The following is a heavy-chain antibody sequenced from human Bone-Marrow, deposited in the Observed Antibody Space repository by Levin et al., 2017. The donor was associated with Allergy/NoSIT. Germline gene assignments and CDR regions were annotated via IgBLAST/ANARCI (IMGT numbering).Heavy chain of an antibody. CDR3: ARARSGWENDVFDI. CDR1: GFTFSSYA. Sequence: GGSLRLSCAASGFTFSSYAMNWVRQAPGKGLEWVAVISYDGSNTFYADPVKGRFTISRDNSKNTVFLQTDSLRVDDTAVYFCARARSGWENDVFDIWGQGTMVTVSS. D-gene: IGHD6-19*01. J-gene: IGHJ3*02. V-gene: IGHV3-30*04. CDR2: ISYDGSNT.